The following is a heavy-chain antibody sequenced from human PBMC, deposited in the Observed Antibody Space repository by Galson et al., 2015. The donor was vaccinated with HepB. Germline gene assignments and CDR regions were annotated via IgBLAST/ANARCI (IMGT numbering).Heavy chain of an antibody. J-gene: IGHJ5*02. V-gene: IGHV3-30*04. CDR1: GFTFSSYA. Sequence: SLRLSCAASGFTFSSYAMHWVRQAPGKGLEWVAVISYDGSNKYYADSVKGRFTISRDNSKNSLYLQMNSLRAEDTAVYYCARLKVRGVRVRPWGQGTLVTVSS. CDR2: ISYDGSNK. CDR3: ARLKVRGVRVRP. D-gene: IGHD3-10*01.